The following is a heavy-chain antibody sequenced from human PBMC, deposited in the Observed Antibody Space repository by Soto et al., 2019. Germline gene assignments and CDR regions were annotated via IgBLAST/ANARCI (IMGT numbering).Heavy chain of an antibody. Sequence: GASVKVSCKASGGTFSSYAISWVRQAPGQGLEWMGGIIPIFGTANCAQKFQGRVTITADESTSTAYMELSSLRSEDTAVYYCARDSWGYCSSTSCYDDYYYYYGMDVWGQGTTVTVSS. CDR3: ARDSWGYCSSTSCYDDYYYYYGMDV. J-gene: IGHJ6*02. CDR1: GGTFSSYA. D-gene: IGHD2-2*01. CDR2: IIPIFGTA. V-gene: IGHV1-69*13.